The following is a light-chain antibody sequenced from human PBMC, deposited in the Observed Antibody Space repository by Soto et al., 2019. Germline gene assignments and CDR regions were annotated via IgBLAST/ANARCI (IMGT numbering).Light chain of an antibody. J-gene: IGLJ2*01. CDR1: SSDVGGYNY. CDR3: QSYDRNLSGPI. V-gene: IGLV2-14*01. CDR2: EVS. Sequence: QSVLTQPASVSGSPGQSITISCTGTSSDVGGYNYVSWYQQHPGKAPKLMIYEVSNRPSGVSNRFSGSKSGNTASLTISGLQAEDEADYYCQSYDRNLSGPIFGGGTKLTVL.